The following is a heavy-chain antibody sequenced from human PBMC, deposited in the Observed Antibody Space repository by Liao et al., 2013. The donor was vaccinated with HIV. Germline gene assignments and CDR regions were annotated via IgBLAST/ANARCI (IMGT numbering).Heavy chain of an antibody. D-gene: IGHD1-1*01. J-gene: IGHJ4*02. Sequence: QLHLQESGPGLVKPWETLSLTCSVSGDSVSTSDYYWGWVRQPPGKGLEWIGTIFRDGRTYYKPSLRGQVTISLDTSNNQFSLRLTSVTAADTAMYYCTREVAGGTSKDWGQGTLVTVSS. CDR3: TREVAGGTSKD. V-gene: IGHV4-39*07. CDR2: IFRDGRT. CDR1: GDSVSTSDYY.